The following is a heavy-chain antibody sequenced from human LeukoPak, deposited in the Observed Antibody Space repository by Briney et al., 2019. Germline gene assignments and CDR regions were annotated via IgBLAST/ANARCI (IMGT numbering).Heavy chain of an antibody. Sequence: GGSLRLSCAASGFAFSNFWMSWVRQAPGKGLEWVGNIRQDGNVKYYVASVKGRFTISRDNAKNSLYLQMNSLTVEDTAVCYCATSYDSSGNNWGQGTLVTVSS. D-gene: IGHD3-22*01. CDR2: IRQDGNVK. J-gene: IGHJ4*02. CDR1: GFAFSNFW. V-gene: IGHV3-7*01. CDR3: ATSYDSSGNN.